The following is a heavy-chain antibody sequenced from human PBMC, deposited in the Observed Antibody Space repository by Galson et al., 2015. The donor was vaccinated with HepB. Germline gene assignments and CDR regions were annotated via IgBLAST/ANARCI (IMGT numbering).Heavy chain of an antibody. CDR2: IWYDGSNK. Sequence: SLRLSCAASGFTFSSYGMHWVRQAPGKGLEWVAVIWYDGSNKYYADSVKGRFTISRDNSKNTLYLQMNSLRAEDTAVYYCARGTPRANAFEIWGPGTMVPVTS. V-gene: IGHV3-33*01. CDR3: ARGTPRANAFEI. D-gene: IGHD5-12*01. J-gene: IGHJ3*02. CDR1: GFTFSSYG.